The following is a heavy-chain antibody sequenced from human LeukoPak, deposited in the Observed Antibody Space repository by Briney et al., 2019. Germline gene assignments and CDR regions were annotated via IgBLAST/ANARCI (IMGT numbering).Heavy chain of an antibody. J-gene: IGHJ4*02. CDR3: AKNNGWFHLAQ. V-gene: IGHV3-7*03. Sequence: GGSLRLSCVASGFTFSSYWMSWVRQAPGKGLEWVGHIKNDGSETYYLDSLKGRFSIPRDNTNNALYLQMNSLRVEDTAVYYCAKNNGWFHLAQWGQGALVTVSS. D-gene: IGHD6-19*01. CDR1: GFTFSSYW. CDR2: IKNDGSET.